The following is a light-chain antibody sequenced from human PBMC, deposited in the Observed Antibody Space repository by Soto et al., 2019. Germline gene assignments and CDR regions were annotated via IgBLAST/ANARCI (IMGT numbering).Light chain of an antibody. CDR3: CSFAGSITFVV. J-gene: IGLJ2*01. Sequence: QSALTQPASVSGSPGQSITISCTGTISDVGTYNLVSWFQQHPGKAPKLMIFEVSERPSGVSNRFSGSKSGNTASLTISGLQAEDEADYYCCSFAGSITFVVFGGGTKLTVL. CDR2: EVS. V-gene: IGLV2-23*02. CDR1: ISDVGTYNL.